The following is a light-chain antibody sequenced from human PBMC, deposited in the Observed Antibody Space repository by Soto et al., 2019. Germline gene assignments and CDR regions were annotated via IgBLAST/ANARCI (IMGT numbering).Light chain of an antibody. J-gene: IGKJ3*01. CDR2: AAS. V-gene: IGKV1-27*01. CDR1: QAIGNY. Sequence: DIQVAQFPSSLSASVGDRVTITCRASQAIGNYLAWYQQKPGKVPKLLIYAASTLQSGVPSRFSGSRSGTDFTLTVSSLQPEDVATYYCQQYNGVPLSFGRGTKVEIK. CDR3: QQYNGVPLS.